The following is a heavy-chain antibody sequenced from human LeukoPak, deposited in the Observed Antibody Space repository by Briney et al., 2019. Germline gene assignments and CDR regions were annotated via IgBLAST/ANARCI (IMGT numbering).Heavy chain of an antibody. Sequence: GGSPRLSCAASGFTFSSYAMHWVRQAPGKGPEWVAVISYGGNNKYYADSVRGRFTISRDNSKNTLYLQMNSLSAEDTAVYYCATGGRRWFNPFDYWGQGTLVTVSS. CDR1: GFTFSSYA. D-gene: IGHD4-23*01. CDR2: ISYGGNNK. CDR3: ATGGRRWFNPFDY. J-gene: IGHJ4*02. V-gene: IGHV3-30*04.